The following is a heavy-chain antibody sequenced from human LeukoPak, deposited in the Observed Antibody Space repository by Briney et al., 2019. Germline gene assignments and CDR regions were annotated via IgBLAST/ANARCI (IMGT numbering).Heavy chain of an antibody. CDR2: INHSGST. V-gene: IGHV4-34*01. Sequence: PSETLSLTCAVYGGSFSGYYWSWIRQPPGKGLEWIGEINHSGSTNYNPSLKSRVTISVDTSKNQFSLKLSSVTAADTAVYYCARGRSNWNYRPYDYWGQGTLVTVSS. CDR1: GGSFSGYY. J-gene: IGHJ4*02. D-gene: IGHD1-7*01. CDR3: ARGRSNWNYRPYDY.